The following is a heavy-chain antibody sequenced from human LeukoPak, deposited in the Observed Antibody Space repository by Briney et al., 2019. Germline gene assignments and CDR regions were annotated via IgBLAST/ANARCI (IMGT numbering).Heavy chain of an antibody. J-gene: IGHJ2*01. CDR3: ARASPADFNL. CDR1: GFAFSTYW. V-gene: IGHV3-74*01. Sequence: GGSLRLSCAASGFAFSTYWIHWVRQAPGKGLVWVSRIRGDGIVTNYADSVEGRFTVSRDNAKNTVHLQMNSLRDDDTAVYYCARASPADFNLWGRGTLVTVSS. CDR2: IRGDGIVT.